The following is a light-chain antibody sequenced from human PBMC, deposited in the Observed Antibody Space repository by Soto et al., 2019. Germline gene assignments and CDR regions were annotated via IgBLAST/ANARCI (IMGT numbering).Light chain of an antibody. CDR3: QSYDSSQSGFYV. CDR2: GNS. CDR1: SSNIGAGYD. V-gene: IGLV1-40*01. Sequence: QAVVTQPPSVSGAPGQRVTISCTGSSSNIGAGYDVHWYQQLPGTAPKLLIYGNSNRPSGVPDRFSGSKSGTSASLAITGLQAEDEADYYCQSYDSSQSGFYVFGTGTKLTVL. J-gene: IGLJ1*01.